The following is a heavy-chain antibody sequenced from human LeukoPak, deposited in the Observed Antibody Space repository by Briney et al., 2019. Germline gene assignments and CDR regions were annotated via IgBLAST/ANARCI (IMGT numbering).Heavy chain of an antibody. Sequence: NAGGSLRLSCEASGFIFNSYGMNWVRQAPGRGLEWVSSISSTGSYIFYADSVKGRFTISRDDAKNSVYLQMNTLRAEDTGIYYCARSEGGSENYWGKGILVAVSS. J-gene: IGHJ4*02. D-gene: IGHD1-26*01. CDR2: ISSTGSYI. V-gene: IGHV3-21*01. CDR1: GFIFNSYG. CDR3: ARSEGGSENY.